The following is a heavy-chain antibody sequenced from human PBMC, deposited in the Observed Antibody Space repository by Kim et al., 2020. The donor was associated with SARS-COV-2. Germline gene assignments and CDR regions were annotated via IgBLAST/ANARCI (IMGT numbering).Heavy chain of an antibody. CDR3: TTDPPSIQQWLLRAVGYYYYYGMDV. CDR2: IKSKTDGGTT. D-gene: IGHD6-19*01. CDR1: GFTFSNAW. Sequence: GGSLRLSCAASGFTFSNAWMSWVRQAPGKGLEWVGRIKSKTDGGTTDYAAPVKGRFTISRDDSKNTLYLQMNSLKTEDTAVYYCTTDPPSIQQWLLRAVGYYYYYGMDVWGQGTTVTVSS. J-gene: IGHJ6*02. V-gene: IGHV3-15*01.